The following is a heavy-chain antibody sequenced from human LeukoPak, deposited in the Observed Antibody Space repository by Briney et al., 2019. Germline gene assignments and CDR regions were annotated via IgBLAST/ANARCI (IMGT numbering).Heavy chain of an antibody. V-gene: IGHV3-53*01. Sequence: GGSLRLSCAASGFTVSSNYMSWVRQAPGKGLEWVSVIYSGGSTYYADSVKGRFTISRDNSKNTLYLQMNSLRAEDTAVYYCARGPGHIVVVPAAKPSYYYYGTDVWGQGTTVTVSS. CDR3: ARGPGHIVVVPAAKPSYYYYGTDV. CDR2: IYSGGST. J-gene: IGHJ6*02. CDR1: GFTVSSNY. D-gene: IGHD2-2*01.